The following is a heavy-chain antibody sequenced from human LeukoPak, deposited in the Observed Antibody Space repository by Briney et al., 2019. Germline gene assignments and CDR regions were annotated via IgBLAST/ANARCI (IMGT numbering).Heavy chain of an antibody. V-gene: IGHV3-23*03. CDR3: ACGGDSGY. D-gene: IGHD2-21*02. CDR2: IYSGGST. Sequence: PGGSLRLSCAASGFIFSSYAMSWVRQAPGKGLEWVSVIYSGGSTYYADSVKGRFTISRDNSKNTLYLQMNSLRAEDTAVYYCACGGDSGYWGQGTLVTVSS. CDR1: GFIFSSYA. J-gene: IGHJ4*02.